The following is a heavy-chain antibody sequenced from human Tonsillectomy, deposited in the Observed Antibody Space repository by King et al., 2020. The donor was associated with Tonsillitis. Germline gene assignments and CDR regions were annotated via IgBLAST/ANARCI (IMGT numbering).Heavy chain of an antibody. V-gene: IGHV4-59*13. CDR3: ARSELLGTTTFDY. Sequence: VQLQESGPGLVKPSETLSLTCTVSVGSISSYYCSWIRLTPGRGLEWIGYIYYSGNTKYNPSLKSRVTISADSSKNQFSLKLSSVTAADTAVYYCARSELLGTTTFDYWGQGTLVTVSS. J-gene: IGHJ4*02. CDR2: IYYSGNT. CDR1: VGSISSYY. D-gene: IGHD1-26*01.